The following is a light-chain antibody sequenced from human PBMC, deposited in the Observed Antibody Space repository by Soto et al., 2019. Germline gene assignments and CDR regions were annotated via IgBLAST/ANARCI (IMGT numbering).Light chain of an antibody. V-gene: IGKV3-20*01. CDR2: GAS. CDR3: QQFGGSSYT. J-gene: IGKJ2*01. Sequence: EIVLTQSPGTLSLSPGERATLSCRASQSVINRYLTWYQQKPGQAPRLLIHGASTRATGTPDRFSGSGSGTDFTLTINRLEPEDFALYYCQQFGGSSYTFGQGTRVEIK. CDR1: QSVINRY.